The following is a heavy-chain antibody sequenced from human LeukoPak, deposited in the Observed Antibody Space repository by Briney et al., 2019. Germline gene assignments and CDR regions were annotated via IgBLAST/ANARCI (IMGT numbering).Heavy chain of an antibody. Sequence: SETLSLTCTVSGGSISSYYWSWIRQPAGKGLEWIGRIYTSGSTNYNPSLKSRVTISVDTSKNQFSLKLSSVTAADTAVYYCARAVRGSGSYQTTDYMDVWGKGTTVTISS. CDR1: GGSISSYY. CDR3: ARAVRGSGSYQTTDYMDV. V-gene: IGHV4-4*07. J-gene: IGHJ6*03. CDR2: IYTSGST. D-gene: IGHD3-10*01.